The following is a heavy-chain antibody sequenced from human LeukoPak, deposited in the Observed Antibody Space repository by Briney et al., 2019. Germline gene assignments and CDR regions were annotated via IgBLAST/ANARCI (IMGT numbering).Heavy chain of an antibody. D-gene: IGHD3-9*01. CDR1: GFTFSSYA. J-gene: IGHJ5*02. CDR3: AKGLDWSTYIGERDNWFDP. Sequence: GGSLRLSCAASGFTFSSYAMSWVRQAPGKGLEWVSAISGSGGSTYYADSAKGRFTISRDNSKNTLYLQMNSLRAEDTAVYYCAKGLDWSTYIGERDNWFDPWGQGTLVTVSS. CDR2: ISGSGGST. V-gene: IGHV3-23*01.